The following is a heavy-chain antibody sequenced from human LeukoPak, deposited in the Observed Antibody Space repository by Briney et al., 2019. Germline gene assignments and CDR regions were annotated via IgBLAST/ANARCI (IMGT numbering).Heavy chain of an antibody. CDR3: ARAQETTSDFDAFDI. D-gene: IGHD1-7*01. CDR2: IYSGGST. V-gene: IGHV3-66*01. Sequence: GGSLRLSCAASGFTVSSNCMSWVRQAPGKGLDWVSVIYSGGSTYYADSVKGRFTISRANSKNTLYLQMNSLRAEDTAVYYCARAQETTSDFDAFDIWGQGTMVTVSS. CDR1: GFTVSSNC. J-gene: IGHJ3*02.